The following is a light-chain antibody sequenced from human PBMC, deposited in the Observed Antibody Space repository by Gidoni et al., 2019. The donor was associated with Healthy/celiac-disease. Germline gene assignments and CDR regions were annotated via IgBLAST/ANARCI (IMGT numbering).Light chain of an antibody. CDR1: QSISSW. CDR3: QHYNSYSYT. J-gene: IGKJ2*01. CDR2: KAS. Sequence: DIQMTQSPSTLSASVGDRVTITCRASQSISSWLAWYQQKPGKAPKPLIYKASSLESGGPSRFSGSGSGTAFTITTSSLQPDDFATYSCQHYNSYSYTFGQGTKVEIK. V-gene: IGKV1-5*03.